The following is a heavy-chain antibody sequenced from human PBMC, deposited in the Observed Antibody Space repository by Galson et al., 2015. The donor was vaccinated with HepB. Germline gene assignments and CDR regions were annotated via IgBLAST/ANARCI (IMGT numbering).Heavy chain of an antibody. J-gene: IGHJ4*02. CDR3: ARDLRGTYVFDY. D-gene: IGHD3-10*02. CDR2: ISSSSSYT. V-gene: IGHV3-11*06. Sequence: SLRLSCAASGFTFSDYFMSWIRQAPGKGLEWVSYISSSSSYTNYADSVRGRFTISRDNAKNSLYLQMTSLRAEDTAVYFCARDLRGTYVFDYWGQGTLVTVSS. CDR1: GFTFSDYF.